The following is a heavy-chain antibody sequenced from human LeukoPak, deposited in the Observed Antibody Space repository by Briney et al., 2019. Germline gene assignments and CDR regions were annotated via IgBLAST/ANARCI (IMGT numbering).Heavy chain of an antibody. CDR3: AELGITMIGGV. D-gene: IGHD3-10*02. J-gene: IGHJ6*04. Sequence: GGSLRLSCAGSGFTFSSYGMSWVRQAPGKGLEWVSAISGSGGSTYYADSVKGRFTISRDNSKNTLYLQMNSLRAEDTAVYYCAELGITMIGGVWGKGTTVTISS. CDR1: GFTFSSYG. V-gene: IGHV3-23*01. CDR2: ISGSGGST.